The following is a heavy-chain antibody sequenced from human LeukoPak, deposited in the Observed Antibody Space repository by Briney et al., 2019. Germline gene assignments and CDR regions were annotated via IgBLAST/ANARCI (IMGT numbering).Heavy chain of an antibody. V-gene: IGHV1-18*01. D-gene: IGHD3-22*01. CDR3: ARAFSYYYDSSGYYLYDY. CDR2: ISAKNGNT. Sequence: GASVKVSCKASGYTFTSFGISWVRQAPGQGLEWMGWISAKNGNTNYAQEVQGRVTMITDISTSTAYMELRSLRSDDTAVYYCARAFSYYYDSSGYYLYDYWGQGTLVTVSS. J-gene: IGHJ4*02. CDR1: GYTFTSFG.